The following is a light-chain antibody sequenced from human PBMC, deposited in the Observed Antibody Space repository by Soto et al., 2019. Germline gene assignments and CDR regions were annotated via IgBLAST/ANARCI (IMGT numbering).Light chain of an antibody. CDR2: DAS. Sequence: EIVLTQSPATLSLSPGERATLSCRASQSVSSYLAWYQQKPGQAPRLLIYDASTRATGIPARFSGSGSGTDFTLTISSLEPQDFAVYYSQQRSIWPPAFTFGPGTKVDIK. J-gene: IGKJ3*01. CDR1: QSVSSY. CDR3: QQRSIWPPAFT. V-gene: IGKV3-11*01.